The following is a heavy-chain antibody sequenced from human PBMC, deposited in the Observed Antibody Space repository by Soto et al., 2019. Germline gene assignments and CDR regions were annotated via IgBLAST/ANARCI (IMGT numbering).Heavy chain of an antibody. CDR3: ARDATTGYPLY. Sequence: GGSLRLSCKASGFSFSDYTMNWFRQAPGKGLEWVGVTRSKPHGGTTQYAASVRGRFTISRDDSKSIAYLQMNSLKTEDTAVYYCARDATTGYPLYWGQGTLVTVSS. CDR2: TRSKPHGGTT. V-gene: IGHV3-49*03. CDR1: GFSFSDYT. D-gene: IGHD3-9*01. J-gene: IGHJ4*02.